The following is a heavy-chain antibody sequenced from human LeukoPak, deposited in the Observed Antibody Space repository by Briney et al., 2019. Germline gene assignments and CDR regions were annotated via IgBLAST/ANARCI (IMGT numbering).Heavy chain of an antibody. CDR2: IYYSGST. V-gene: IGHV4-39*07. CDR1: GGSISSSSYY. J-gene: IGHJ4*02. Sequence: KTSETLSLTCTVSGGSISSSSYYWGWIRQPPGKGLEWIGSIYYSGSTYYNPSLKSRVAMSVDTSKKQFSLKLNSVTSADTAVYFCARDGAPGGSAYFDYWGQGTLVTVSS. CDR3: ARDGAPGGSAYFDY. D-gene: IGHD3-16*01.